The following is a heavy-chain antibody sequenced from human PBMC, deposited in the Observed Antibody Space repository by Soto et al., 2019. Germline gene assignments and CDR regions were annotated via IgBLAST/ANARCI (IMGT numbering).Heavy chain of an antibody. Sequence: ASETLSLTCAVYGGSFSGYYWSWIRQPPGKGLEWIGEINHSGSTNYNPSLKSRVTISVDTSKNQFSLKLSSVTAADTAVYYCARGRSSIAARRAIDYWGQGTLVTVSS. CDR2: INHSGST. J-gene: IGHJ4*02. CDR3: ARGRSSIAARRAIDY. D-gene: IGHD6-6*01. CDR1: GGSFSGYY. V-gene: IGHV4-34*01.